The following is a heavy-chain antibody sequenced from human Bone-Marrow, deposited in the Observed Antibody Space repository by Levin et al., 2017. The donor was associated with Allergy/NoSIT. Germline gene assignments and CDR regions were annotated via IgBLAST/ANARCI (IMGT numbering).Heavy chain of an antibody. J-gene: IGHJ6*02. V-gene: IGHV3-74*01. CDR1: GFTLSKYW. CDR3: TRGGVNHAMDV. CDR2: VNNDGSTT. Sequence: GGSLRLSCAASGFTLSKYWMYWVRQAPGKGLVWVSFVNNDGSTTTYAESVKGRFTISRDNAKDTLFLQMHSLRVEDTAVYYCTRGGVNHAMDVWGQGTTVTVSS.